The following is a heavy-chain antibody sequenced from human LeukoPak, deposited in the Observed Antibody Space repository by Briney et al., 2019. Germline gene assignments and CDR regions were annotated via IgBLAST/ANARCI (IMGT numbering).Heavy chain of an antibody. CDR2: INSDGSGT. D-gene: IGHD4-23*01. J-gene: IGHJ4*02. Sequence: GGSLRLSCAASGFTFSSYWMHWVRQAPGKGLVWISRINSDGSGTSYADSVRGRFTISRDNAKNTLYLQMNSLRAEDTAVYYCARADDGANSWVNYWGQGTLVTVSS. V-gene: IGHV3-74*01. CDR1: GFTFSSYW. CDR3: ARADDGANSWVNY.